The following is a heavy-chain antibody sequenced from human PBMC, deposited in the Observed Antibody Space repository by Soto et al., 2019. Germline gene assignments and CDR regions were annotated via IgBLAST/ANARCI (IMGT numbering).Heavy chain of an antibody. CDR2: IYYSGST. CDR1: GGSISSGGYY. V-gene: IGHV4-31*03. Sequence: SETLSLTCTVSGGSISSGGYYWSWIRQHPGKGLEWIGYIYYSGSTYYNPSLKSRVTISVDTSKNQFSLKLSSVTAADTAVYYCAREKVQYGSGSYTYYFDYWGQGTLVTVSS. D-gene: IGHD3-10*01. J-gene: IGHJ4*02. CDR3: AREKVQYGSGSYTYYFDY.